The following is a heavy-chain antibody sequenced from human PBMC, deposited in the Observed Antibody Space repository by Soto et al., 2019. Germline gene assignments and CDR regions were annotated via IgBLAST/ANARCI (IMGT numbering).Heavy chain of an antibody. J-gene: IGHJ4*02. CDR2: INWKSDI. D-gene: IGHD3-16*01. CDR3: AISQDRGGRTTFIY. V-gene: IGHV3-9*01. Sequence: GGSLRLSCAVSGFTFDDNAMHWVRQAPEKGLEWVSGINWKSDIGYADSVKGRFTISRDNAENSLYLQMNSLRAEDPALYYCAISQDRGGRTTFIYWGQGTQVTVSS. CDR1: GFTFDDNA.